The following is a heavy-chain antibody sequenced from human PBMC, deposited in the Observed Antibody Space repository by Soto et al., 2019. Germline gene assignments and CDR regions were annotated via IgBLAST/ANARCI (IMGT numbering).Heavy chain of an antibody. CDR1: GFTVSSNY. CDR3: ARDILDYGDYEPGFPNYYYYYYMDV. D-gene: IGHD4-17*01. Sequence: GGSLRLSCAASGFTVSSNYMSWVRQAPGKGLEWVSVIYSGGSTYYADSVKGRFTISRDNSKNTLYLQMNSLRAEDTAVYYCARDILDYGDYEPGFPNYYYYYYMDVWGKGTTVTVSS. V-gene: IGHV3-66*01. CDR2: IYSGGST. J-gene: IGHJ6*03.